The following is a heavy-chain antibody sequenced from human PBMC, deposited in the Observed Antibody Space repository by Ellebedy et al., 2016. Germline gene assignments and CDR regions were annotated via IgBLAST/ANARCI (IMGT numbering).Heavy chain of an antibody. Sequence: SETLSLXCTVSGGSISSSGFYWGWIRQPPGKGLEWIGSISSIGSTYYNPSLKSRVTISVDTSKNQFSLKLNSVTAADTAVYYCVSRIAAASVDYWGQGTLVTVSS. CDR1: GGSISSSGFY. CDR2: ISSIGST. CDR3: VSRIAAASVDY. D-gene: IGHD6-13*01. J-gene: IGHJ4*02. V-gene: IGHV4-39*01.